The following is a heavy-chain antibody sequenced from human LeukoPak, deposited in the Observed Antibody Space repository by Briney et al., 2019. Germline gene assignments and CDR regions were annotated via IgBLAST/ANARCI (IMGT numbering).Heavy chain of an antibody. Sequence: SETLSLTCTVSGGSISSSSYYWGWIRQPPGKGLEWIGSIYYSGSTYYNPSLKSRVTISVDTSKNQFSLKLSSVTAADTAVYYCARNYCGGDCSLGYFDYWGQGNLVTVSS. V-gene: IGHV4-39*01. D-gene: IGHD2-21*01. CDR2: IYYSGST. J-gene: IGHJ4*02. CDR1: GGSISSSSYY. CDR3: ARNYCGGDCSLGYFDY.